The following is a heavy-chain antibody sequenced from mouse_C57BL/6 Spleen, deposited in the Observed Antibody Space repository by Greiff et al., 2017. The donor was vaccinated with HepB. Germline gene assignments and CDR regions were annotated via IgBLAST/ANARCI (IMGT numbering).Heavy chain of an antibody. CDR3: ARSWLLL. CDR2: IYPGDGDT. J-gene: IGHJ2*01. Sequence: QVQRQQSGPELVKPGASVKISCKASGYAFSSSWMNWVKQRPGKGLEWIGRIYPGDGDTNYNGKFKGKATLTADKSSSTAYMQLSSLTSEDSAVYFCARSWLLLWGQGTTLTVSS. D-gene: IGHD2-3*01. CDR1: GYAFSSSW. V-gene: IGHV1-82*01.